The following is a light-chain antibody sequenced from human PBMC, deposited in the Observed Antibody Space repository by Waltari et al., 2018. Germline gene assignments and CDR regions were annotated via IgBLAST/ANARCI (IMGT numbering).Light chain of an antibody. J-gene: IGKJ4*01. CDR1: QRITSW. CDR3: QQADSLPLT. CDR2: AAS. Sequence: DNQMTQSPSSVSSSVGDTVTITCRASQRITSWLAWYQQKPGKAPKLLIYAASSLQSGVPSRFSGSGSGADFTLTISSLQPEDFATYYCQQADSLPLTFGGGTKVEIK. V-gene: IGKV1D-12*01.